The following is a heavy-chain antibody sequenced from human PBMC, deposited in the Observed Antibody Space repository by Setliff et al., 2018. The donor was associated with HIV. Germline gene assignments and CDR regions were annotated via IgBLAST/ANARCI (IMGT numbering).Heavy chain of an antibody. D-gene: IGHD1-26*01. CDR2: IYHSEYT. Sequence: KSSETLSLTCAVSGGSISSDNWWTWVRQAPGKGLEWIGEIYHSEYTNYNPSLKSRVSMSVDTSKNQFSLNLNSVTAADTAVYYCARVRVRRGTYSAVGHLNGFDLWGQGTMVTVSS. CDR1: GGSISSDNW. CDR3: ARVRVRRGTYSAVGHLNGFDL. V-gene: IGHV4-4*02. J-gene: IGHJ3*01.